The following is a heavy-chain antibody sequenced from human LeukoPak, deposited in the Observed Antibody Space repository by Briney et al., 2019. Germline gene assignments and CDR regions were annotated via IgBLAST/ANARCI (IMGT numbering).Heavy chain of an antibody. Sequence: GGSLRLSCAASGFTFSNAWMSWVRQAPGKGLEWVGRIKSKTDGGTTDYAAPVKGRFTISRDDSKNTLYLQMNSLKTEDTAVYYFTTDSPNYYDFWSGHSPYDYWGQGTLVTVSS. J-gene: IGHJ4*02. V-gene: IGHV3-15*07. D-gene: IGHD3-3*01. CDR1: GFTFSNAW. CDR3: TTDSPNYYDFWSGHSPYDY. CDR2: IKSKTDGGTT.